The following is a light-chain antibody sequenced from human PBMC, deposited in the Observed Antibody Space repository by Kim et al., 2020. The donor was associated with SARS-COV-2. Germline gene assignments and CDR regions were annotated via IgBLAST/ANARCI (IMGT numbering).Light chain of an antibody. J-gene: IGLJ3*02. CDR3: LLYYANAQV. CDR1: TGAVTSGYY. Sequence: PGGTVTLTGASSTGAVTSGYYPTWFQQKPGQAPRALIYSTNNKHSWTPARFSGSLLGGKAALTLSGVQPEDEGDYYCLLYYANAQVFGGGTQLTVL. V-gene: IGLV7-43*01. CDR2: STN.